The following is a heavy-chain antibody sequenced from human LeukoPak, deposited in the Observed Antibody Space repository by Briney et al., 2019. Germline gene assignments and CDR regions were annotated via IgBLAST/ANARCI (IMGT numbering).Heavy chain of an antibody. D-gene: IGHD2-2*01. CDR1: GYTFTSYD. V-gene: IGHV1-8*01. J-gene: IGHJ5*02. CDR2: MNPNSGNT. Sequence: ASVKVSCKASGYTFTSYDINWVRQATGQGLEWMGWMNPNSGNTGYAQKFQGRVTMTRNTSISTAYMELSSLRSEDTAVYYCARGSSPAARNWFDPWGQGTLVTVSS. CDR3: ARGSSPAARNWFDP.